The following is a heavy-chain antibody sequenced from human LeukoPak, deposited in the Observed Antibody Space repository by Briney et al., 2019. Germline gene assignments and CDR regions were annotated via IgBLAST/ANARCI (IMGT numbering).Heavy chain of an antibody. CDR3: ARDTFDSSGTDY. J-gene: IGHJ4*02. V-gene: IGHV1-69*13. Sequence: SVKVSCKASGGTFSSYAISWVRQAPGQGLEWMGGIIPIFGTADYAQKFQGRVTITADESTSTAYMELSSLRSEDTAVYYCARDTFDSSGTDYWGQGTLVTVSS. CDR2: IIPIFGTA. D-gene: IGHD3-22*01. CDR1: GGTFSSYA.